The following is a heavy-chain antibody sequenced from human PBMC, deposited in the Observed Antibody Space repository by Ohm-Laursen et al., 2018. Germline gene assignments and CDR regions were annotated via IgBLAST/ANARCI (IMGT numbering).Heavy chain of an antibody. CDR1: GGSFRGYY. CDR3: ARNTSCADY. J-gene: IGHJ4*02. Sequence: SETLSLTCVVYGGSFRGYYWSWIRQPPGKGLEWIGEINHSGRTNYNPSLKSRVTISVDTSKNQFSLKLSSVTAADTAVYYCARNTSCADYWGQGTLVTVSP. D-gene: IGHD2-2*01. CDR2: INHSGRT. V-gene: IGHV4-34*01.